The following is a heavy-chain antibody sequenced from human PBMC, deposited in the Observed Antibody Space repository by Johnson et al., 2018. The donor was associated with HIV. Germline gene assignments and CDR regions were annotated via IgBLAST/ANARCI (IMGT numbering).Heavy chain of an antibody. Sequence: QVQLVESGGGLVQPGGSLRLSCAASGFTFSSYAMSWVRQAPGEGLAWVAAISHAGSNEYYGDYVKGRFIISRDNSKNTLYLQMNSLRAEDTAVYYCARDYHYVWGSSYGFDIWGQGTMVIVSS. CDR3: ARDYHYVWGSSYGFDI. V-gene: IGHV3-30*03. CDR2: ISHAGSNE. J-gene: IGHJ3*02. CDR1: GFTFSSYA. D-gene: IGHD3-16*01.